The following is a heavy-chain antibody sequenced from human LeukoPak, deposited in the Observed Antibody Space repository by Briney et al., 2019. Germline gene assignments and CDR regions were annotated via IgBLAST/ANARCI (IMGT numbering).Heavy chain of an antibody. D-gene: IGHD6-25*01. CDR2: IHDDGRT. CDR1: GGSMSDSIA. Sequence: SETLSLTCSVSGGSMSDSIAWGWVRQPPGKGLEWLANIHDDGRTAPNPSLRSRLTISPDRSKNQFSLKVSSVTAADTAFYYCAKVLTAAGLDLWGQGILVTVSS. V-gene: IGHV4/OR15-8*01. CDR3: AKVLTAAGLDL. J-gene: IGHJ5*02.